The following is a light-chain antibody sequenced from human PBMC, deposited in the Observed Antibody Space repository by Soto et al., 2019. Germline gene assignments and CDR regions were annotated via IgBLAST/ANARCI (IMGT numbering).Light chain of an antibody. Sequence: QSVLTQPPSVSAAPGQKVTISCSGTTSNIGNNYVSWYQHLPGTAPKLLIYENNKRPSGIPDRFSGSKSGTSATLGITGHQTGDEADYYCGTWDNTLSVFGGGTKVTVL. CDR2: ENN. CDR1: TSNIGNNY. J-gene: IGLJ2*01. V-gene: IGLV1-51*02. CDR3: GTWDNTLSV.